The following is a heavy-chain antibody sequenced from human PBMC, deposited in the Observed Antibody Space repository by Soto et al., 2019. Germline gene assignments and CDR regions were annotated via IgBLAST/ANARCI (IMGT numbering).Heavy chain of an antibody. Sequence: EVQLVESGGGLVQPGGSLRLSCAASGFTFSSYDMHWVRQATGKGLEWVSAIGTAGDTYYPGSVKGRFTISRENAKNSLYLQMNSLRDGDTAVYYCARGTTYYDYIWGSYRFSDAFDIWGQGTMVTVSS. V-gene: IGHV3-13*01. CDR1: GFTFSSYD. D-gene: IGHD3-16*02. CDR3: ARGTTYYDYIWGSYRFSDAFDI. J-gene: IGHJ3*02. CDR2: IGTAGDT.